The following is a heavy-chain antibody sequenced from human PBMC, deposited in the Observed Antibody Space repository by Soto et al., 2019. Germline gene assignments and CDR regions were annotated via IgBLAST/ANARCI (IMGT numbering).Heavy chain of an antibody. Sequence: QVQLVQSGAEVKKPGASVKVSCKAPGSTFTIYGISWVRQAPGQGLEWMGWISGYNGNTAYAQTLQDRVTLTTDASTSSVYMELRSLRSDDTAVYYCARVDYYDSSGYYGYWGQGTLITVSS. D-gene: IGHD3-22*01. V-gene: IGHV1-18*04. CDR3: ARVDYYDSSGYYGY. J-gene: IGHJ4*02. CDR1: GSTFTIYG. CDR2: ISGYNGNT.